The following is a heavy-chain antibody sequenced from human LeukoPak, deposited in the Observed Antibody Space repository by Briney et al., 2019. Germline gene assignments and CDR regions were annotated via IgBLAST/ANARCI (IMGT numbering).Heavy chain of an antibody. Sequence: PGGSLRLSCVASGFTFSDKWMSWVRQAPGKGLEWVANIKQDGSKKSYVDSVKGRFTISRDNAKNSLYLQMNSLRAEDTAIYYCTRVGYIDEGIDYWGQGTLVTVSS. V-gene: IGHV3-7*04. CDR3: TRVGYIDEGIDY. D-gene: IGHD5-24*01. J-gene: IGHJ4*02. CDR2: IKQDGSKK. CDR1: GFTFSDKW.